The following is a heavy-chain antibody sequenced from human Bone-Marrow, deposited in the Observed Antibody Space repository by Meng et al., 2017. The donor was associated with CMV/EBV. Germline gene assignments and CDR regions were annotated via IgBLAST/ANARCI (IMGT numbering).Heavy chain of an antibody. Sequence: ASVKVSCKASGYTLTSYGISWVRQAPGQGLEWMGWTSAFNGDTKYAQNLQGRVTMTTDTSTSTAYMELRSLRSDDTALYYCARGGVVIAPDYWGQGTLVTVSS. V-gene: IGHV1-18*01. CDR3: ARGGVVIAPDY. J-gene: IGHJ4*02. CDR1: GYTLTSYG. CDR2: TSAFNGDT. D-gene: IGHD2-21*01.